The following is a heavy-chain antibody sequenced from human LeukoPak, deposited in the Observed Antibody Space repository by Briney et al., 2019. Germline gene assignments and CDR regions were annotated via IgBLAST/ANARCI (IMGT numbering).Heavy chain of an antibody. D-gene: IGHD2-21*02. CDR3: ASAVYRSDWNY. J-gene: IGHJ4*02. Sequence: GGSLRLSCAASGFIFSSYAMHWVRQAPGKGLEWVAVISNDGSNKYHADSVKGRFTISRDNSKNTLYLEMNSLRADDTAVYYCASAVYRSDWNYWGQGTLVTVSS. CDR1: GFIFSSYA. V-gene: IGHV3-30-3*01. CDR2: ISNDGSNK.